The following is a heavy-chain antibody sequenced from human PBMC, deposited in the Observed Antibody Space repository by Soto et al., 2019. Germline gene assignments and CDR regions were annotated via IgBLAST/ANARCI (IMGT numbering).Heavy chain of an antibody. D-gene: IGHD1-26*01. CDR2: INHSGST. V-gene: IGHV4-34*01. Sequence: TSETLSLTCAVYGGSFSGYYWSWIRQPPGKGLEWIGEINHSGSTNYNPSLKSRVTISVDTSKNQFSLKLSSVTAADTAVYYCARDQWPGIVGAIGWFDPWGQGTLVTVSS. J-gene: IGHJ5*02. CDR3: ARDQWPGIVGAIGWFDP. CDR1: GGSFSGYY.